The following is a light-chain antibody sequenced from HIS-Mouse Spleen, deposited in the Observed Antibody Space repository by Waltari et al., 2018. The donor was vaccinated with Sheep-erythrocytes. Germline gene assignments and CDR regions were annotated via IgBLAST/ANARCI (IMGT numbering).Light chain of an antibody. CDR1: QGISSW. Sequence: DIQMTQSPSSVSASVGDRVTIPCRASQGISSWLAWYQQKPGKAPKLLIYDASNLETGVPSRFSGSGSGTDFTFTISSLQPEDIATYYCQQYDNLLTFGGGTKVEIK. J-gene: IGKJ4*01. CDR3: QQYDNLLT. CDR2: DAS. V-gene: IGKV1-33*01.